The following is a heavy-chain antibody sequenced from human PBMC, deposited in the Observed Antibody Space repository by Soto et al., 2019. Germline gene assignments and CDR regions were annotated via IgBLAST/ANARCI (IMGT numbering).Heavy chain of an antibody. Sequence: ASVKVSCKVSGYTLTELSMHWVRQAPGKGLEWMGGIVPIVDTATYAQKFQGRVTITADESTSTAYMELSRLRSDDTAVYYCVRVVAIPSYTDYWGQGTLVTVSS. V-gene: IGHV1-24*01. D-gene: IGHD1-26*01. CDR2: IVPIVDTA. CDR3: VRVVAIPSYTDY. CDR1: GYTLTELS. J-gene: IGHJ4*02.